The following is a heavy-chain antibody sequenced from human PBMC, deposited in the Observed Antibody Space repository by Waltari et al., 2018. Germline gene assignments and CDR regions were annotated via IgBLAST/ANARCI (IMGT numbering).Heavy chain of an antibody. J-gene: IGHJ4*02. Sequence: QLQLQESGPGLVKPSETLSLTCTVSGGSISSSSYYWGWIRPPPGKGLEWIGSIYYSGSTYDHPTLKSRVTISGDTSENQFSLKLSSGTAADTAVYYCARVSDYTSGPFDYWGQGTLVTVSS. CDR2: IYYSGST. V-gene: IGHV4-39*07. CDR3: ARVSDYTSGPFDY. CDR1: GGSISSSSYY. D-gene: IGHD4-17*01.